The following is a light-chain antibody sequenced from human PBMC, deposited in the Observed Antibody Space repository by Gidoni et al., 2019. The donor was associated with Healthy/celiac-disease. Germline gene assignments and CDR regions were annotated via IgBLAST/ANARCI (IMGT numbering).Light chain of an antibody. Sequence: EIVLTQSPATLSLSPGERATLSCRASQSVSSYLAWYQQKPGQAPSLLIYDASNRATGIPARFSGSGSGTDFTLTISSLEPEDFAVYYCQQRSNWPPYSFXQXTKLEIK. CDR3: QQRSNWPPYS. V-gene: IGKV3-11*01. CDR1: QSVSSY. J-gene: IGKJ2*03. CDR2: DAS.